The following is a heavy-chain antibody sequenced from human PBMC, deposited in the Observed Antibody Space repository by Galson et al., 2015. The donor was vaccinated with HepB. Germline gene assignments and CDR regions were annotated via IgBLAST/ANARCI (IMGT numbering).Heavy chain of an antibody. Sequence: AISGSGGSTYYADSVKGRFTISRDNSKNTLYLQMNSLRAEDTAVYYCAKDRGKQWLYYDYWGQGTLVTVSS. J-gene: IGHJ4*02. V-gene: IGHV3-23*01. CDR3: AKDRGKQWLYYDY. D-gene: IGHD6-19*01. CDR2: ISGSGGST.